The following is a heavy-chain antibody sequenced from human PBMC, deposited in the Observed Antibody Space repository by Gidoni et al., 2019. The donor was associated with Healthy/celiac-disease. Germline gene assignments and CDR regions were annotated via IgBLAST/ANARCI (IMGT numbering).Heavy chain of an antibody. D-gene: IGHD1-26*01. J-gene: IGHJ3*02. CDR2: IRSKAYGGTT. V-gene: IGHV3-49*05. Sequence: EVQLVESGGGLVKPGRSLRLSCTASGFTFGDYAMSWFRQAPGKGLDWVGFIRSKAYGGTTEYAASVKGRFTISRDDSKSIAYLQMNSLKTEDTAVYYCTRGFRGSSPLGDAFDIWGQGTMVTVSS. CDR3: TRGFRGSSPLGDAFDI. CDR1: GFTFGDYA.